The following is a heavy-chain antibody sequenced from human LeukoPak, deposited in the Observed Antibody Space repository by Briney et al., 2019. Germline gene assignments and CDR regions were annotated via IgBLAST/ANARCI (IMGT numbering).Heavy chain of an antibody. D-gene: IGHD1-14*01. V-gene: IGHV4-39*01. CDR1: GGSISSSTYY. CDR3: ARVGPWVNPDYYYYYMDV. J-gene: IGHJ6*03. Sequence: SETLSLTCTVSGGSISSSTYYWGWIRQPPGKGLEWIGSIYYGGTTYYNPSLKSRVTISVDTSKNQFSLKLNSVTAADTAVYYCARVGPWVNPDYYYYYMDVWGKGTTVTVSS. CDR2: IYYGGTT.